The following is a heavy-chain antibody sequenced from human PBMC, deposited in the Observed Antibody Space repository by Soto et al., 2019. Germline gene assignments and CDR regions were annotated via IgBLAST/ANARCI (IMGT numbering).Heavy chain of an antibody. V-gene: IGHV1-69*13. Sequence: GASVKVSCKASGGTFSSYAISWVRQAPGQGLEWMGGIIPIFGTANYAQKFQGRVTITADESTSTAYMELSSLRSEDTAVYYCARGSSTMVRGVIATEPYGMDVWGQGTTVTVSS. J-gene: IGHJ6*02. CDR2: IIPIFGTA. CDR3: ARGSSTMVRGVIATEPYGMDV. CDR1: GGTFSSYA. D-gene: IGHD3-10*01.